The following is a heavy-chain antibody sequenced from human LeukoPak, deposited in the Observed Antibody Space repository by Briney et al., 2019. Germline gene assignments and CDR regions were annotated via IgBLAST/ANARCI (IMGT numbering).Heavy chain of an antibody. Sequence: ASVKVSCKASGYTFTSYDINWVRQATGQGLEWMGWMNPNSGNTGYAQKFQGRVTMTRNTSISTAYMELSSLRSEDTAVYYCARGPLVVPAAIGEYYYYGMDVWGQGTTVTVSS. CDR3: ARGPLVVPAAIGEYYYYGMDV. CDR1: GYTFTSYD. V-gene: IGHV1-8*01. CDR2: MNPNSGNT. J-gene: IGHJ6*02. D-gene: IGHD2-2*02.